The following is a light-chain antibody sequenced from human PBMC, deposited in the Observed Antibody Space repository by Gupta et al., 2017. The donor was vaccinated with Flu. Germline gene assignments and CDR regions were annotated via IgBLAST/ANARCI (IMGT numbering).Light chain of an antibody. CDR3: SSYTSSSAVV. V-gene: IGLV2-14*04. J-gene: IGLJ2*01. Sequence: TSSDVGGYNYVSWYQQHPDKAPKLMIYDVSNRPSGVSNRFSGSKSGNTASLTISGLQAEDEADYYCSSYTSSSAVVFGGGTKLTVL. CDR1: SSDVGGYNY. CDR2: DVS.